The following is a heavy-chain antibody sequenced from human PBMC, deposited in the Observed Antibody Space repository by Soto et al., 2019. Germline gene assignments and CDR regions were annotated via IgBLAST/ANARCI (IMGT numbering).Heavy chain of an antibody. Sequence: PGGSLRLSCAASGFTFSSYAMSWVRQAPGKGLEWVSHISSGGDTYYTDSVKGRFTISRDNSKNTLHLQMNSLRAEDTAVYYCASDTIFGVVQQVDYWGQGTLVTVSS. J-gene: IGHJ4*02. CDR3: ASDTIFGVVQQVDY. D-gene: IGHD3-3*01. V-gene: IGHV3-23*01. CDR2: ISSGGDT. CDR1: GFTFSSYA.